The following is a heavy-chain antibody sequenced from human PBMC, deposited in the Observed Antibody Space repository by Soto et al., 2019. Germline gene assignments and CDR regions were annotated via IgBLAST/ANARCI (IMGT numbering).Heavy chain of an antibody. D-gene: IGHD2-8*02. CDR2: IWYDGSEK. V-gene: IGHV3-33*01. CDR1: GFTFSIYG. CDR3: DRASGPFDC. Sequence: QVQLVESGGGVVQPGRSLRLSCAASGFTFSIYGIHWVRQAPGKGLEWVAVIWYDGSEKYYADSVKGRFTISRDNSKNTLYLQMNSLRAEDTAVYYCDRASGPFDCWGQGALVTVSS. J-gene: IGHJ5*01.